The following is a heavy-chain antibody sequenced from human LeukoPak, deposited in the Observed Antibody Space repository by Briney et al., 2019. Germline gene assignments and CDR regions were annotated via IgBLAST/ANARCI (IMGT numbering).Heavy chain of an antibody. Sequence: PGGSLRLSCEASGLTLSTYWIHWVRQGPGKGLEWVSRINGDGSSTSYADSVKGRFTISRDNAKSTAYLQMNSLTAEDTAVYHCARAFCPGGSCYGRFDYWGQGTLVTVSS. D-gene: IGHD2-15*01. CDR3: ARAFCPGGSCYGRFDY. J-gene: IGHJ4*02. CDR2: INGDGSST. CDR1: GLTLSTYW. V-gene: IGHV3-74*01.